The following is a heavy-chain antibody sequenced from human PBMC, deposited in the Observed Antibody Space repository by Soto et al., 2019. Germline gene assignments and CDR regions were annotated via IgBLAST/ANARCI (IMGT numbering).Heavy chain of an antibody. Sequence: QVQLVGSGGGVVQPGRSLRLSCAASGFTFSSYGMHWVRQAPGKGLEWVAVIWYDGSNKYYADSVKGRFTISRDNSKNTLYLQMNSLRAEDTAVYYCARGGSLGYYYYGMDVWGQGTTVTVSS. J-gene: IGHJ6*02. D-gene: IGHD6-13*01. CDR2: IWYDGSNK. CDR1: GFTFSSYG. CDR3: ARGGSLGYYYYGMDV. V-gene: IGHV3-33*01.